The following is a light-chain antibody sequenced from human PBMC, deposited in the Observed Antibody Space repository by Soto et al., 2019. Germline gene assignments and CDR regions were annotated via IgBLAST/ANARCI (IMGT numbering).Light chain of an antibody. CDR3: QQGFT. Sequence: EIVLTQSPATLSLSPGERATLSCRASQSVSSYLAWYQQKPGQAPRLLIYDASNRATGIPARFSGSGSGTDFTLTISSLVPEDFAVYYCQQGFTFGPGTKVDIK. CDR2: DAS. J-gene: IGKJ3*01. CDR1: QSVSSY. V-gene: IGKV3-11*01.